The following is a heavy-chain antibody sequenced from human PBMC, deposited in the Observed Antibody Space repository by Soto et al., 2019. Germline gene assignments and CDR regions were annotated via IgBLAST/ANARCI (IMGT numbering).Heavy chain of an antibody. J-gene: IGHJ4*02. V-gene: IGHV3-30*18. CDR3: AKNYYDGSGYYYLFDY. CDR2: ISYDGSDK. D-gene: IGHD3-22*01. Sequence: QVQLVESGGGVVQPGRSLRPSCAASGFTFSSYGMHWVRQAPGKGLEWVAVISYDGSDKYYADSVKGRFTISRDNSKNTLYLQMKSLRAEDTAVFYCAKNYYDGSGYYYLFDYWGQGALVTVSS. CDR1: GFTFSSYG.